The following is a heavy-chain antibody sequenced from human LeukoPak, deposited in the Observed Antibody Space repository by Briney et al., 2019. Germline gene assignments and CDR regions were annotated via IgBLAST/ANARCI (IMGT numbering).Heavy chain of an antibody. CDR2: INHSGST. CDR3: ARDYVWGSCRRFDY. V-gene: IGHV4-34*01. CDR1: GGSFSGYY. D-gene: IGHD3-16*02. J-gene: IGHJ4*02. Sequence: PSETLSLTCAVYGGSFSGYYWSWIRQPPGKGLEWIGEINHSGSTNYNPSLKSRVTISVDTSKNQFSLKLSSVTAADTAVYYCARDYVWGSCRRFDYWGQGTLVTVSS.